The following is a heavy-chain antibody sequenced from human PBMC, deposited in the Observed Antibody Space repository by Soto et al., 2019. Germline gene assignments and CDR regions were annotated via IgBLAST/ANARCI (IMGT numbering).Heavy chain of an antibody. CDR2: IDPSDSYT. Sequence: RGESLKISCKGSGYSFTSYWISWVRQMPGKGLEWRGRIDPSDSYTNYSPSFQGHVTISADKSISTAYLQWSSLKASDTAMYYCATGFRAAAGTDYWGQGTLVTVSS. CDR1: GYSFTSYW. J-gene: IGHJ4*02. D-gene: IGHD6-13*01. CDR3: ATGFRAAAGTDY. V-gene: IGHV5-10-1*01.